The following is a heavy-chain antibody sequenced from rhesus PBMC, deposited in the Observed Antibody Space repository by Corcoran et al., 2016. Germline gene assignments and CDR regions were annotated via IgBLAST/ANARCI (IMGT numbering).Heavy chain of an antibody. J-gene: IGHJ4*01. CDR1: GGSISSGYYY. CDR3: ARDTSSWSIDY. V-gene: IGHV4-122*02. D-gene: IGHD6-13*01. CDR2: ITYSGST. Sequence: QVQLQESGPGLVKPSETLSLTCAVSGGSISSGYYYWSETRQPPGKGLEWFGYITYSGSTSYNPSLNSRVTISRDTSKNQFSMKLSSVTAADTAGYYCARDTSSWSIDYWGQGVLVTVSS.